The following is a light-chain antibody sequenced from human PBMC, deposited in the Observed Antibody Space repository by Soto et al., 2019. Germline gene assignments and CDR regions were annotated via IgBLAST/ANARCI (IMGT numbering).Light chain of an antibody. CDR3: RSYTTSSSYV. CDR2: DVY. J-gene: IGLJ1*01. CDR1: SSDVGGFNY. V-gene: IGLV2-14*01. Sequence: QSGLTQPASVSGSPGQSITISCTGTSSDVGGFNYVSWYQQHPGKAPKLLIFDVYSRPSGISNRFSGSKSGNTASLTISGLQAEDEADYYCRSYTTSSSYVFGAGTKVTVL.